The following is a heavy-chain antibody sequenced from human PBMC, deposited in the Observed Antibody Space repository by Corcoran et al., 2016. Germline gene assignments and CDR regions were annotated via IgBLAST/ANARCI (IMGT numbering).Heavy chain of an antibody. Sequence: QVQLVESGGGVVPPGRSLRLSCAASGFTFSRYGMHWVRQAQGKGLEWVAVISYDGSNKYYADSVKGRFTISRDNSKNTLYLQMNSLRAEDTALYYCAKVDTAMVYYYYGMDVWGQGTTVTVSS. CDR2: ISYDGSNK. CDR3: AKVDTAMVYYYYGMDV. CDR1: GFTFSRYG. V-gene: IGHV3-30*18. J-gene: IGHJ6*02. D-gene: IGHD5-18*01.